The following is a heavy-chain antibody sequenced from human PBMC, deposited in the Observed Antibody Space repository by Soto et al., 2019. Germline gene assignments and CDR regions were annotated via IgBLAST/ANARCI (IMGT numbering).Heavy chain of an antibody. CDR1: GGSISSGGYP. CDR3: AAGGGLPRYY. CDR2: IYHSGST. D-gene: IGHD5-12*01. J-gene: IGHJ4*02. V-gene: IGHV4-30-2*01. Sequence: PSETLSLTCAVSGGSISSGGYPWSWIRQPPGKGLEWIGYIYHSGSTYYNPSLKSRVTISVDRSKNQFSPKLSSVTAADTAVYYCAAGGGLPRYYWGQGTLVTVS.